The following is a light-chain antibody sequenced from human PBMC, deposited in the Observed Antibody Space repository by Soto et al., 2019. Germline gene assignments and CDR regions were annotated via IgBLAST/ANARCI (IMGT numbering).Light chain of an antibody. CDR1: QSIRSN. Sequence: ETGMTQSPATLSVSTGERATLSCRASQSIRSNLAWFQQKPGQAPRLLIYDASKRATGIQARFSGGGSGTDFTLSISSLEAENFAAPVLTFGGGTKVDIK. V-gene: IGKV3-11*01. CDR3: T. J-gene: IGKJ4*01. CDR2: DAS.